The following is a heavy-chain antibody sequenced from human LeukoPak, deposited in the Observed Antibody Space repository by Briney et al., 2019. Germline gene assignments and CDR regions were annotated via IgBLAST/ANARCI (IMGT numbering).Heavy chain of an antibody. CDR1: GFTFSDYY. Sequence: GSLRLSCAASGFTFSDYYMSWIRQAPGKGLEWVSYISSSSYTNYADSVKGRFTISRDNAKNSLYLQMNSLRAEDTAVYYCARDHPTDTAMVGGDYWGQGTLVTVSS. CDR3: ARDHPTDTAMVGGDY. V-gene: IGHV3-11*06. D-gene: IGHD5-18*01. CDR2: ISSSSYT. J-gene: IGHJ4*02.